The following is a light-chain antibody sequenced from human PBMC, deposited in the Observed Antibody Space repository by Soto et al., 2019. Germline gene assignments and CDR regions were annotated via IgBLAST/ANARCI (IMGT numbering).Light chain of an antibody. Sequence: DIQMTQSPSSVSASLGDIVTITCRASQGIGVYLAWFQQKPGNVPKLMIYAASTLQSGVPSRFSGSGSGTDFTLTISSLQPEDVATYYCQKYNSAPLTFGGGTKVEIK. V-gene: IGKV1-27*01. CDR2: AAS. CDR3: QKYNSAPLT. CDR1: QGIGVY. J-gene: IGKJ4*01.